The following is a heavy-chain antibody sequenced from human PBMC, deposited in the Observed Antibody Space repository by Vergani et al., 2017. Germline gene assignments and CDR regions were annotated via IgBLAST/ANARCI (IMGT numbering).Heavy chain of an antibody. V-gene: IGHV4-39*01. J-gene: IGHJ6*03. CDR1: GGSISSSNYY. D-gene: IGHD3-3*01. CDR2: IYYSGST. Sequence: QLQLQESGPGLVKPSETLSLTCTVSGGSISSSNYYWGWIRQPPGKGLEWIGTIYYSGSTYYNPSLKSRVTISVDTSKNQFSLKLSSVTAADTAVYYCARGARETIFGVVIDYYYYMDVWGKGTTVTVSS. CDR3: ARGARETIFGVVIDYYYYMDV.